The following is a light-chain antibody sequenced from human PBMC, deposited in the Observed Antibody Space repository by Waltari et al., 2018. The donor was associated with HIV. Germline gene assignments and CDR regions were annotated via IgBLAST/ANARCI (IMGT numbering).Light chain of an antibody. Sequence: SYELTQPPSVSVSPGQTPTITCSGDKLGDKYGSWYQQRPGQSPVLVIYQDTGRPSGIPERLSGSNSGNTATLTISGTQAMDEADYYCQAWDSSAVVFGGGTKLTVL. CDR2: QDT. CDR1: KLGDKY. V-gene: IGLV3-1*01. J-gene: IGLJ2*01. CDR3: QAWDSSAVV.